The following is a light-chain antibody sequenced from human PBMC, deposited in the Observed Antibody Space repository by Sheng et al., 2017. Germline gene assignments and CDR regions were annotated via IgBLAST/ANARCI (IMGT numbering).Light chain of an antibody. CDR1: QSVSSY. CDR3: QQLNSYPLT. J-gene: IGKJ4*01. Sequence: EIVLTQSPATLSLSPGERATLSCRASQSVSSYLAWYQQKPGQAPRLLIYGASNRPTAIPDRFSGSGSGTDFTLTISRLEPEDFAIYYCQQLNSYPLTFGGGTKVEIK. V-gene: IGKV3-11*01. CDR2: GAS.